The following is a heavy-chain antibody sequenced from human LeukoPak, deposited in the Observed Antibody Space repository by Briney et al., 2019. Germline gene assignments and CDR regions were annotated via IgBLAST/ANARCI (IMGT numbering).Heavy chain of an antibody. V-gene: IGHV3-30*18. Sequence: GGSLRLSCAASGFTFSAYYMSWIRQAPGKGLEWVAVISYDGSNKYYADSVKGRFTISRDNSKNTLYLQMNSLRAEDTAVYYCAKDSRGGDCYFDHWGQGTLVTVSS. CDR1: GFTFSAYY. CDR2: ISYDGSNK. J-gene: IGHJ4*02. CDR3: AKDSRGGDCYFDH. D-gene: IGHD2-21*02.